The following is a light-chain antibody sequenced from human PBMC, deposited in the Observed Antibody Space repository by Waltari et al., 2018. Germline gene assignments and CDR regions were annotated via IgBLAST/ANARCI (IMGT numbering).Light chain of an antibody. CDR2: DVS. CDR1: PSDIGGYKF. Sequence: QSALTQPPSASGSPGQSVTISCTGTPSDIGGYKFVSWFQQHPVKAPKLVIYDVSARPSGVPDRFSGSKSGSTATLTVSGLQAEDEADYYCSSYGGKNNLIFGGGTTLTVL. CDR3: SSYGGKNNLI. V-gene: IGLV2-8*01. J-gene: IGLJ2*01.